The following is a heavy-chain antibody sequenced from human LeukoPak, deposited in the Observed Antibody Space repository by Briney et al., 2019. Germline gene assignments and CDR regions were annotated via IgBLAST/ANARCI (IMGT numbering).Heavy chain of an antibody. CDR3: ARRVPGGSYVGHFEY. D-gene: IGHD1-26*01. Sequence: PGESLKISCKGSGYSFTNYWIGWVRQMPGKGLEWMGIIYPGDSGTRYSPSFQGQVTISADKSISTAYLQWSSLKASDTAMYYCARRVPGGSYVGHFEYWGQGTLVTVSS. CDR2: IYPGDSGT. J-gene: IGHJ4*02. CDR1: GYSFTNYW. V-gene: IGHV5-51*01.